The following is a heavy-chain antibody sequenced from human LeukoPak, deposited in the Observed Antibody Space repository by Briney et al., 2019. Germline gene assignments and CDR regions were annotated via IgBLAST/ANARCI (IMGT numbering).Heavy chain of an antibody. J-gene: IGHJ3*02. CDR1: GGTFSGYY. D-gene: IGHD2-15*01. V-gene: IGHV4-34*01. CDR2: INHSGST. CDR3: ASPYARIWDAFDI. Sequence: SETLSLTCAVYGGTFSGYYWSWIRQPPGKGLEWIGEINHSGSTNYNPSLKSRVTISVDTSKNQLSLKLSSVTAADTAVYYCASPYARIWDAFDIWGQGTMVTVSS.